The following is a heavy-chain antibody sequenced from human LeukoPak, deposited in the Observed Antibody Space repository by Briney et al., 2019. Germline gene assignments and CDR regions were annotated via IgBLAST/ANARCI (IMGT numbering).Heavy chain of an antibody. J-gene: IGHJ4*02. CDR3: ARDYGDYPDY. CDR2: INPNSGGT. CDR1: GYSLTDYH. Sequence: ASVKVSCKASGYSLTDYHIHWVRQAPGQGLEWMGRINPNSGGTNYAQKLQGRVTMTTDTSTSTAHMELRSLRSDDTAVYYCARDYGDYPDYWGQGTLVTVSS. D-gene: IGHD4-17*01. V-gene: IGHV1-2*06.